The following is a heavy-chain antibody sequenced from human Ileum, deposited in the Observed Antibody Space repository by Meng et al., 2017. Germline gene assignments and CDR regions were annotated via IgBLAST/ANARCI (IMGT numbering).Heavy chain of an antibody. Sequence: VAREGAGPGLVAPSGTLSLTFAVSCRSISSRGWWSWVRQPPGKGLEWIAEMNLGGSPNYNPSLKSRVTMSVDKSNDHLSLQLTSVTAADTAVYYCAHIFDSWGQGTLVTVSS. J-gene: IGHJ4*02. CDR1: CRSISSRGW. V-gene: IGHV4-4*02. CDR2: MNLGGSP. CDR3: AHIFDS.